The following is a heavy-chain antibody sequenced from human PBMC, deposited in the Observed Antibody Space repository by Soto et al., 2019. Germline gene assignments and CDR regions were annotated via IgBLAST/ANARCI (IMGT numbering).Heavy chain of an antibody. Sequence: SVKVSCKTSGHTFTSLAFSWVRQAPGQGLEWMGWISGYNGFTKYAENLQGRVTMTTDTSTSTAYMELRSLRSDDTAVYYCARKYCSTTSCTSQYGMDVWGQGTTVTVSS. V-gene: IGHV1-18*04. D-gene: IGHD2-2*01. CDR2: ISGYNGFT. J-gene: IGHJ6*02. CDR1: GHTFTSLA. CDR3: ARKYCSTTSCTSQYGMDV.